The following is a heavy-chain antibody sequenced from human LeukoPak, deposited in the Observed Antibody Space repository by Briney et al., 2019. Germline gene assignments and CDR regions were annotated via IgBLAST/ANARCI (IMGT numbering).Heavy chain of an antibody. CDR1: GLTFSDWG. D-gene: IGHD5-18*01. Sequence: GGSLRLSCTASGLTFSDWGMHWARQAPGKGLEWVAVISHDGTKTYYVESVKGRFTISRDNSKNTLYLQMNSLRDDDTAVFYCAKGRGYGLDLSVDYFDYWGQGTLVTVSS. CDR3: AKGRGYGLDLSVDYFDY. V-gene: IGHV3-30*18. CDR2: ISHDGTKT. J-gene: IGHJ4*02.